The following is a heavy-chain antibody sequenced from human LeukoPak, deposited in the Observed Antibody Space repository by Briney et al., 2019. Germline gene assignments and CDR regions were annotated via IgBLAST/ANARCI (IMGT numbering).Heavy chain of an antibody. Sequence: GGSLRLSCAASGFTVSSNYMSWVRQAPGKGLEWVSVIYSGGSTYYADSVKGRFTISRDNSKNTLYLQMNSLRAEDTAVYYCARVRWGGSYHHTFDYWGRGTLVTVSS. CDR2: IYSGGST. CDR1: GFTVSSNY. J-gene: IGHJ4*02. CDR3: ARVRWGGSYHHTFDY. V-gene: IGHV3-53*01. D-gene: IGHD1-26*01.